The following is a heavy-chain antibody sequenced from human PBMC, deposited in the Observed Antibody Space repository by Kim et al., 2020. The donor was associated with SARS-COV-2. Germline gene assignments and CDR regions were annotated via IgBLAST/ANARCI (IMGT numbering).Heavy chain of an antibody. Sequence: GGSLRLSCAASGFAFNRFWPTWVRQVPGKGLEWVANIKPDGSEQWYVDSVRGRFTISRDNAKKSLDLQMNSLRGEDTAVYFCASENDYGDYFNYWGQGTLVTVSS. CDR2: IKPDGSEQ. J-gene: IGHJ4*02. V-gene: IGHV3-7*01. D-gene: IGHD4-17*01. CDR1: GFAFNRFW. CDR3: ASENDYGDYFNY.